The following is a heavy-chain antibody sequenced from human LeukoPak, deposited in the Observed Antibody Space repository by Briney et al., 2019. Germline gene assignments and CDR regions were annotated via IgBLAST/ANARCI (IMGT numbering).Heavy chain of an antibody. V-gene: IGHV3-7*01. CDR2: IKHDGSED. CDR3: GRGGMGEYTGYDDF. J-gene: IGHJ4*02. D-gene: IGHD5-12*01. CDR1: GFTFTTYW. Sequence: PGGSLRLSCAASGFTFTTYWLGWVRQPPGKGLEWVANIKHDGSEDHYVDSVRGRFTISRDNAKNSLFLQMNSLRAEDTAVYYCGRGGMGEYTGYDDFWGQGALVTVSS.